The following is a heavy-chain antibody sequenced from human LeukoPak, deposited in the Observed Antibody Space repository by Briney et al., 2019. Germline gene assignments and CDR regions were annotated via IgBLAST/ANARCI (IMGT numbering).Heavy chain of an antibody. CDR3: ARDYGDHNWFDP. J-gene: IGHJ5*02. Sequence: GASVKVSCKASGYTFTGYYMHWVRQAPGQGLEWMGWINPNSGGTNYAQKFQGRVTMTRDTSITTAYMELSRLRSDDTAVYYCARDYGDHNWFDPWGQGTLVTVSS. D-gene: IGHD4-17*01. CDR1: GYTFTGYY. V-gene: IGHV1-2*02. CDR2: INPNSGGT.